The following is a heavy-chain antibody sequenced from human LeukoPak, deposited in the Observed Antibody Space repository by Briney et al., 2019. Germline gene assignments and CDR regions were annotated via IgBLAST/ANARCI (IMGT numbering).Heavy chain of an antibody. CDR2: INHSGST. D-gene: IGHD2-2*02. J-gene: IGHJ6*02. CDR1: GGSFSGYY. CDR3: ARVKGSKYCSSTSCYKGPQSYYYYGMDV. V-gene: IGHV4-34*01. Sequence: SETLSLTCAVYGGSFSGYYWNWIRQPPGKGLEWIGEINHSGSTNYNPSLKSRVTISVDTSKNQFSLKLSSVTAADTAVYYCARVKGSKYCSSTSCYKGPQSYYYYGMDVWGQGTTVTVSS.